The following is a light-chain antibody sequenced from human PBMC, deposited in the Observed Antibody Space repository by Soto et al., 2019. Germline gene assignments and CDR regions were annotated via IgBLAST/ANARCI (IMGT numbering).Light chain of an antibody. CDR3: QQYNNWPPRT. CDR1: QSVNNN. Sequence: EIVMTQSPATLSVSPGERATLSCRASQSVNNNLAWYQQKPGQAPRLLIYAASTRATGIPARFSGSGSETEFTLTISSRQSEDFAVYYCQQYNNWPPRTFGQGTKVESK. J-gene: IGKJ1*01. V-gene: IGKV3-15*01. CDR2: AAS.